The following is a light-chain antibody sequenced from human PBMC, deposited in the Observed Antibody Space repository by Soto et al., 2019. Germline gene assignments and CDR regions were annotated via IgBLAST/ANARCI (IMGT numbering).Light chain of an antibody. J-gene: IGKJ1*01. Sequence: EIVLTQSPGTLSLSPGERATLSCRASQSVGSSNLAWYQQRPGQAPRLLIYGASSRATGIPDRFSGSGSGTDFTLTINRLEPEDFAVYYCQQYGNSPRTFGQGTKVEIK. CDR1: QSVGSSN. CDR3: QQYGNSPRT. CDR2: GAS. V-gene: IGKV3-20*01.